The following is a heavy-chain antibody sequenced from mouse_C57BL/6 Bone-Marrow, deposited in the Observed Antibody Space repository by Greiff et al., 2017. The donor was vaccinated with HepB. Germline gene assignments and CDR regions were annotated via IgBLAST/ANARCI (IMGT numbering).Heavy chain of an antibody. CDR2: IDPNSGGT. V-gene: IGHV1-72*01. CDR3: WITTVVARGGDYFDY. CDR1: GYTFTSYW. J-gene: IGHJ2*01. D-gene: IGHD1-1*01. Sequence: QVQLQQPGAELVKPGASVKLSCKASGYTFTSYWMHWVKQRPGRGLEWIGRIDPNSGGTKYNEKFKSKATLTVDKPSSTAYMQLSSLTSEDSAVYYCWITTVVARGGDYFDYWGQGTTLTVSS.